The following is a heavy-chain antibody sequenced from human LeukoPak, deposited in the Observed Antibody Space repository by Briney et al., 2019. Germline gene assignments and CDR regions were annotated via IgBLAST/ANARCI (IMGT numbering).Heavy chain of an antibody. CDR1: RGSISSYY. CDR2: IYYSGST. V-gene: IGHV4-59*01. D-gene: IGHD1-1*01. J-gene: IGHJ4*02. CDR3: ASVAGWNDGYFDY. Sequence: SETLSLTCTVSRGSISSYYWSWIRQPPGKGLEWIGYIYYSGSTNYNPSLKSRVTISVDTSKNQFSLKLSSVTAADTAVYYCASVAGWNDGYFDYWGQGTLVTVSS.